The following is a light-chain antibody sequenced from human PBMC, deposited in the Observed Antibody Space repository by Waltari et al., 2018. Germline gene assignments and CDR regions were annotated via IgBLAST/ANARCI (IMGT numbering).Light chain of an antibody. CDR1: TTDVGAYNF. CDR3: CSHSSSSTLVL. V-gene: IGLV2-14*01. Sequence: QSALTQPASVSWSPGQSITLSCTGTTTDVGAYNFVSWYQQHPGEVPKLLIYEVNNRPSGVSDRFSGSRSGNTASLTISGLLAEDEADYYCCSHSSSSTLVLFGGGTKVTVL. CDR2: EVN. J-gene: IGLJ3*02.